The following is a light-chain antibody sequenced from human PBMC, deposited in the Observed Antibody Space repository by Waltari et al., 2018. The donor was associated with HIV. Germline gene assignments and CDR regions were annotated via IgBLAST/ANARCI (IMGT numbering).Light chain of an antibody. CDR3: QAWDSSSAVV. Sequence: SYELTQSPSVSVSPGQTASITCSGGKLGDTYVSWYQQKPGQSPVLVIYQSSKRPSESPERFSGANSGDTATLTISGTQAVDEADYYCQAWDSSSAVVFGGGTKLTVL. V-gene: IGLV3-1*01. CDR2: QSS. J-gene: IGLJ2*01. CDR1: KLGDTY.